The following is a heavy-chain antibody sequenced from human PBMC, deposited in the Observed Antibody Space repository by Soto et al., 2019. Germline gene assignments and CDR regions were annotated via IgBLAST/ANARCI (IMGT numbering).Heavy chain of an antibody. Sequence: SETLSLTCAVYGGSFSGYYWSWIRQAPGKGLEWIGEINHSGSTNYNPSLKSRITISVDTSKNQFSLKLSSVTAADTAVYYCARLQQWLVDPFDPWGQGTLVTVSS. CDR3: ARLQQWLVDPFDP. D-gene: IGHD6-19*01. J-gene: IGHJ5*02. CDR2: INHSGST. V-gene: IGHV4-34*01. CDR1: GGSFSGYY.